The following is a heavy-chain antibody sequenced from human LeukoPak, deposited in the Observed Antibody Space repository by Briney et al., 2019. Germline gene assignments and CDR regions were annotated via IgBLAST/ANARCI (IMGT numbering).Heavy chain of an antibody. CDR1: GGSVSSYY. CDR2: IYTSGST. D-gene: IGHD1-26*01. Sequence: SETLSLTCTVSGGSVSSYYWSWIRQPAGKGLEWIGRIYTSGSTNYNPSLKSRVTLSVDTSKNQFSLKLSSVTAADTAVYYCARSSRWELLPPLDYWGQGTLVTVSS. V-gene: IGHV4-4*07. CDR3: ARSSRWELLPPLDY. J-gene: IGHJ4*02.